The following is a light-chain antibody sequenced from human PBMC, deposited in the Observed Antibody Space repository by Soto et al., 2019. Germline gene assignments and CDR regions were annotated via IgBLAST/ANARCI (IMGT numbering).Light chain of an antibody. J-gene: IGKJ2*01. CDR2: DAS. V-gene: IGKV3-11*01. Sequence: ETVLTQSPATLSLSPGERATLSCRASQSLSSYLAWYQQKPGQAPRLLIYDASNRATGIPARFSGSGSGTDFTLTISSLEPEDFAVYYCQQRSNWSSYTFGQGTKLEIK. CDR1: QSLSSY. CDR3: QQRSNWSSYT.